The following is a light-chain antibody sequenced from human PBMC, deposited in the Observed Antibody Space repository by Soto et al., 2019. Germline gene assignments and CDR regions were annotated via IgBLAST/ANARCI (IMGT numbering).Light chain of an antibody. CDR3: LQF. CDR2: GAS. J-gene: IGKJ2*01. V-gene: IGKV3-15*01. Sequence: SGSRRVIEKISCWASETVATNLAWYQQKPGQAPRLLISGASTRAAGISDRFRGSGSGTEFTLSISRRRSADSASGFCLQFFG. CDR1: ETVATN.